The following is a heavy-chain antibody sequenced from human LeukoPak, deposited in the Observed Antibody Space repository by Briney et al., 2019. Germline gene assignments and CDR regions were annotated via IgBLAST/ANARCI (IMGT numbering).Heavy chain of an antibody. CDR1: GFTVSSNY. J-gene: IGHJ4*02. D-gene: IGHD2-15*01. Sequence: GGSLRLSCAASGFTVSSNYMSWVRQAPGKELEWVSVIYSGGSTYYADSVKGRFTISRDNSKNTLYLLMNSLRAEDTAVYYCARGRYCSGSNCRFFDYWGQGTLVTVSS. CDR2: IYSGGST. V-gene: IGHV3-53*01. CDR3: ARGRYCSGSNCRFFDY.